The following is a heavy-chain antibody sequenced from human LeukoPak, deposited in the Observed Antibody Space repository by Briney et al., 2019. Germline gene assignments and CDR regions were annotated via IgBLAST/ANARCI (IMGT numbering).Heavy chain of an antibody. Sequence: GGSLRLSCAASGFTFSNYAMSWVRQAPGKGLEWVSAISGSGGSTYYADSVKGRFTISRDNTNNILYLQMNSLRAEDTAVYYLAKMALTMIVVPYYMDVWGKGTTVTVSS. CDR1: GFTFSNYA. J-gene: IGHJ6*03. CDR3: AKMALTMIVVPYYMDV. V-gene: IGHV3-23*01. CDR2: ISGSGGST. D-gene: IGHD3-22*01.